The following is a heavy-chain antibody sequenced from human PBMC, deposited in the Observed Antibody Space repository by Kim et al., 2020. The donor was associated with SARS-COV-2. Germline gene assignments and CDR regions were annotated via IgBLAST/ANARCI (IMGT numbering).Heavy chain of an antibody. V-gene: IGHV3-30*18. Sequence: GGSLRLSCAASGFTFSSYGMHWVRQAPGKGLEWVAVISYDGSNKYYADSVKGRFTISRDNSKNTLYLQMNSLRAEDTAVYYCAKDSYGYSTAQTIYYYGMDVWGQGTTVTVSS. D-gene: IGHD4-17*01. CDR1: GFTFSSYG. CDR2: ISYDGSNK. J-gene: IGHJ6*02. CDR3: AKDSYGYSTAQTIYYYGMDV.